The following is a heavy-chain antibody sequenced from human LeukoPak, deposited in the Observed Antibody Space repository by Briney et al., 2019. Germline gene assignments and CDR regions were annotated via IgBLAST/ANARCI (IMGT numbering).Heavy chain of an antibody. CDR1: GGSVSSGTYY. Sequence: SETLSLTCTVSGGSVSSGTYYWNWIRQPPGKGLEWIGEINHSGSTNYNPSLKSRVTISVDTSKNQFSLKLSSVTAADTAVYYCARTIVVVPAATRAFDIWGQGTMVTASS. CDR3: ARTIVVVPAATRAFDI. J-gene: IGHJ3*02. D-gene: IGHD2-2*01. V-gene: IGHV4-61*01. CDR2: INHSGST.